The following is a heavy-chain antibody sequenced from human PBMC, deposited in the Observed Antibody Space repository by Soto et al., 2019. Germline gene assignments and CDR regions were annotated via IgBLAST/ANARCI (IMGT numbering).Heavy chain of an antibody. D-gene: IGHD3-10*01. CDR3: AKTYYDGSGTYRPPDY. Sequence: EVQLLESGGGLVPPGGSLRLSCAASGFTFSSYAMGWARQAPGKGLEWVSAISASSGNTYFADSVKGRFTISRDNSKNTLYLQMNSLGAEDTAVYYCAKTYYDGSGTYRPPDYWGKGTLVTVSS. CDR2: ISASSGNT. CDR1: GFTFSSYA. V-gene: IGHV3-23*01. J-gene: IGHJ4*02.